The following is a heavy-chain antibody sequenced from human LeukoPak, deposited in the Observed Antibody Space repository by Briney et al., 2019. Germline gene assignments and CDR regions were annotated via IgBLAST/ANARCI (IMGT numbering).Heavy chain of an antibody. D-gene: IGHD6-19*01. CDR2: ISNSGSHI. J-gene: IGHJ4*02. V-gene: IGHV3-21*01. CDR1: GFIFSNYG. Sequence: PGGSLRLSYAASGFIFSNYGMKWVRQAPGKGLECVSTISNSGSHIYDADSVKGRFTISRDNARNSLFLQMNSLITEDTAVYYCARGPGPAGGSSGWYYFDYWGQGTLVTVSS. CDR3: ARGPGPAGGSSGWYYFDY.